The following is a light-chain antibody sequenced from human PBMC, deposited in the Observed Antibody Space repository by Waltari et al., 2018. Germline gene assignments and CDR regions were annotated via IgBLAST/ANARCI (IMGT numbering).Light chain of an antibody. CDR3: SSYTSSTTLLV. Sequence: QSALTQPASVSASPGQSITISCTVTSSDVGTYKHVSRYQRHPAKAPKLLIYDVSHRPSGVSNRFSGSKSGNTASLTISGLQAEDGADYYCSSYTSSTTLLVFGTGTKVTVL. CDR2: DVS. J-gene: IGLJ1*01. CDR1: SSDVGTYKH. V-gene: IGLV2-14*03.